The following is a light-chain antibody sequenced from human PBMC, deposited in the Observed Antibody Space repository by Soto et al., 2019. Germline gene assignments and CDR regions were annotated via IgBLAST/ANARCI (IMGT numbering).Light chain of an antibody. J-gene: IGLJ1*01. CDR1: SSNIVSNT. CDR2: NNN. CDR3: AAWDDSLNGLV. Sequence: QSVLTQPPSASGTPGQRVTISCSGSSSNIVSNTVNWYQQLPGTAPKLLIYNNNQRPSGVPDRFSGSKSGTSASLAISGLQSEDEADYSCAAWDDSLNGLVFGTGTKLTVL. V-gene: IGLV1-44*01.